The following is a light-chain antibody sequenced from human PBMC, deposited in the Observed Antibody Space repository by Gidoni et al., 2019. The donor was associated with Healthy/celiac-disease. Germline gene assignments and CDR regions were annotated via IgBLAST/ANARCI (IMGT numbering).Light chain of an antibody. V-gene: IGKV1-33*01. CDR2: DAA. J-gene: IGKJ3*01. CDR1: QNISNC. Sequence: DIQMTQSPSSLSASVGDKVTITCRASQNISNCLNWYQQKPGKAPKLLIYDAANLETGVPSRFRGSGSATDFTSPISSLQPEDIATYYCQQYDNLLGTFGPGTKVEIK. CDR3: QQYDNLLGT.